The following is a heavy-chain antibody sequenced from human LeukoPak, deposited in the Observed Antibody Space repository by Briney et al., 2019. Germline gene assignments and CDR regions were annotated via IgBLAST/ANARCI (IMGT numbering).Heavy chain of an antibody. CDR2: FDREDGEI. V-gene: IGHV1-24*01. CDR1: GDTLTYLT. D-gene: IGHD6-19*01. Sequence: ASVKVSCKVSGDTLTYLTMHWVRQAPGKGLEWMGGFDREDGEIIYAQKFQDMVIMTEDTSTETAYMEIRSLRSDDTAVYYCARFSVVSWYSSGWYDWGTYYYYMDVWGKGTTVTISS. CDR3: ARFSVVSWYSSGWYDWGTYYYYMDV. J-gene: IGHJ6*03.